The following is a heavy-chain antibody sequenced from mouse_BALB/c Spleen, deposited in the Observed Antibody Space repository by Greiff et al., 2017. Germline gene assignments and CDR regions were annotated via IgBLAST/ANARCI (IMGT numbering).Heavy chain of an antibody. D-gene: IGHD1-1*01. J-gene: IGHJ3*01. CDR1: GFNIKDYY. Sequence: VQLQQSGAELVRSGASVKLSCTASGFNIKDYYMHWVKQRPEQGLEWIGWIDPENGDTEYAPKFQGKATMTADTSSNTAYLQLSSLTSEDTAVYYCTHYYGRSYGFAYWGQGTLVTVSA. V-gene: IGHV14-4*02. CDR2: IDPENGDT. CDR3: THYYGRSYGFAY.